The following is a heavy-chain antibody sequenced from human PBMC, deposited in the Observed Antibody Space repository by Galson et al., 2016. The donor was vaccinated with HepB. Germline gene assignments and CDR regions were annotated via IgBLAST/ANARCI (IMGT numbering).Heavy chain of an antibody. CDR1: GFTFNTYA. V-gene: IGHV3-23*01. Sequence: SLRLSCAASGFTFNTYAMNWVRQAPGKGLEWVSGISAGGGSTHYADSVKGRFTISRDNSKNTMYVQMTSLRAEDTAVYYCASGTTVTTSNSFWYFDLWGRGTLVTVSS. D-gene: IGHD4-17*01. CDR3: ASGTTVTTSNSFWYFDL. J-gene: IGHJ2*01. CDR2: ISAGGGST.